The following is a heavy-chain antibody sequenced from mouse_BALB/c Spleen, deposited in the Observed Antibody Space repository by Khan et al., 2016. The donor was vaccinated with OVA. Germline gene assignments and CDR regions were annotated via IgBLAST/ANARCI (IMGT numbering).Heavy chain of an antibody. Sequence: QVQLKQFGPELMKPGASVKMSCKASGYTFTDYVINWVKQRTGQGLEWIGEIYPGSGTTYYNEKFKGKATLTADKSSNTAYMQLSNLTSEDSAVYFCAKNYASWFAYWGQGTLVTVSA. V-gene: IGHV1-77*01. D-gene: IGHD1-1*02. CDR1: GYTFTDYV. J-gene: IGHJ3*01. CDR2: IYPGSGTT. CDR3: AKNYASWFAY.